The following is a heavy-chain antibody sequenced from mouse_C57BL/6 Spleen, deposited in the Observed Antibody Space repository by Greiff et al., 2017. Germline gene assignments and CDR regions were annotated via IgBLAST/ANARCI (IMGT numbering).Heavy chain of an antibody. CDR1: GYTFTDYY. V-gene: IGHV1-19*01. Sequence: VQLQQSGPVLVKPGASVKMSCKASGYTFTDYYMNWVKQSPGKSLEWIGVINPYNGGTSYNQKFKGKATLTVDKSSSTAYMELNSLTSEDSAVYYGARAFITTVAYYFDYWGQGTTLTVSS. D-gene: IGHD1-1*01. J-gene: IGHJ2*01. CDR2: INPYNGGT. CDR3: ARAFITTVAYYFDY.